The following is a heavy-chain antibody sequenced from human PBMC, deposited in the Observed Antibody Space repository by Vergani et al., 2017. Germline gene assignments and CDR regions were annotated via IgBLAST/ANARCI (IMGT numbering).Heavy chain of an antibody. J-gene: IGHJ6*02. Sequence: QVQLVQSGAEVKKPGASVKVSCKASGYTFTSYYMHWVRQAPGQGLEWMGIINPSGGSTSYARKFQGKVTMTRDTSTSTVYRELSSLRSEDTAVYYCARAYSTGYYYGMDVWGQGTTVTVSS. V-gene: IGHV1-46*01. D-gene: IGHD4-11*01. CDR1: GYTFTSYY. CDR2: INPSGGST. CDR3: ARAYSTGYYYGMDV.